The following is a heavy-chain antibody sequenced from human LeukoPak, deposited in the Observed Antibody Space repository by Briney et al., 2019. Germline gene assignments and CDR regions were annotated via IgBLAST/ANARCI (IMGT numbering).Heavy chain of an antibody. CDR1: GFSLSTSGMC. CDR3: ARLVVGDAFDI. Sequence: SGPALVKPTQTLTLTCTFSGFSLSTSGMCVSWIRQPPGKALEWLARIDWDDDKYYSTSLKTRLIISKDTSENQVVLTMTNMDPVDSATYYCARLVVGDAFDIWGQGTMVTVSS. V-gene: IGHV2-70*11. D-gene: IGHD3-22*01. CDR2: IDWDDDK. J-gene: IGHJ3*02.